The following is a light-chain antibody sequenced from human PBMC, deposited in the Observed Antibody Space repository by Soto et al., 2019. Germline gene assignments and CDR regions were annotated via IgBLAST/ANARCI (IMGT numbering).Light chain of an antibody. J-gene: IGLJ1*01. CDR2: GAT. Sequence: QSVLTQPASVSGSPGQSITISCTGTSSDVGAYYSVSWYQHHPGKAPKLIIYGATNRPSGVSNRFSGSKSGNTASLTISGLQAEDEADYHCSSYTSGSSNYVLGNGTKVT. V-gene: IGLV2-14*01. CDR3: SSYTSGSSNYV. CDR1: SSDVGAYYS.